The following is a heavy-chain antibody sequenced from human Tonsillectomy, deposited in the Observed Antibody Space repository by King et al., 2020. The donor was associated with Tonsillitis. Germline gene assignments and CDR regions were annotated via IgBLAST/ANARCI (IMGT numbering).Heavy chain of an antibody. CDR1: GYSISSGYY. CDR2: IYHSGST. CDR3: ASIGYYYDSSGYYRVPDY. J-gene: IGHJ4*02. V-gene: IGHV4-38-2*02. Sequence: QLQESGLGLVKPSETLSLTCTVSGYSISSGYYWGWIRQPPGKGLEWIGSIYHSGSTYYNPSLKSRVTISVDTSKNQFSLKLSSVTAADTAVYYCASIGYYYDSSGYYRVPDYWGQGTLVTVSS. D-gene: IGHD3-22*01.